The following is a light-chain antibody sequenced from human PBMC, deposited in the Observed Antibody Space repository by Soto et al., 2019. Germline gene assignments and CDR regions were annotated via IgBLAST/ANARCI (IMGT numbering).Light chain of an antibody. CDR1: QSISSY. J-gene: IGKJ1*01. Sequence: DIQMTQSPSSLSASVGDRVTITCRASQSISSYLNWYQQKPGKAPKLLIYAASSLQSGVPSRFSGSGSGTDFTLTISSLQPEDFATYYCQQSYSTRWTFGQGTKGEIK. V-gene: IGKV1-39*01. CDR2: AAS. CDR3: QQSYSTRWT.